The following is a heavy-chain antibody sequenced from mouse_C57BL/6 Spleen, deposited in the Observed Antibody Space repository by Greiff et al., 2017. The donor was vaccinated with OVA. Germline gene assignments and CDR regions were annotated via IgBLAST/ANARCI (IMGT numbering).Heavy chain of an antibody. CDR2: INPSSGYT. Sequence: VQLQESGAELARPGASVKMSCKASGYTFTSYTMHWVKQRPGQGLEWIGYINPSSGYTKYNQKFKDKATLTADKSSSTAYMQLSSLTSEDSAVYYCARWADEGYWGQGTTLTVSS. V-gene: IGHV1-4*01. CDR1: GYTFTSYT. CDR3: ARWADEGY. J-gene: IGHJ2*01.